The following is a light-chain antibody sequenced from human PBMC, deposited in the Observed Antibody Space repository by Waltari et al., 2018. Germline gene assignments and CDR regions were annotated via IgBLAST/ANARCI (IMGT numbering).Light chain of an antibody. CDR1: SSDVGGYNY. Sequence: QSALTQPASVSGSPGQSITISCTGTSSDVGGYNYVSWYQNHPGNAPKLMIYDVSNRPSGVSNRFSGSKSGNTASLTISGLQAEDEADYYCSSYTSSSTVVFGGGTKLTVL. CDR3: SSYTSSSTVV. V-gene: IGLV2-14*03. CDR2: DVS. J-gene: IGLJ2*01.